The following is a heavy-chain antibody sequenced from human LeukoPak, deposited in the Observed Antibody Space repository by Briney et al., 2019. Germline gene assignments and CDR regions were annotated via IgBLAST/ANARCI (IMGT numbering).Heavy chain of an antibody. V-gene: IGHV5-51*01. CDR1: GYSFTSYW. J-gene: IGHJ6*02. Sequence: PGESLKISCKGSGYSFTSYWIAWVRQMPGKGLEWMGIIYPGDSDSRYSPSVQGQVTMSADKSISTAYLQWSSLKASDTAMYYCARRDSNYYSMDVWGQGTTVTVSS. CDR3: ARRDSNYYSMDV. D-gene: IGHD3-10*01. CDR2: IYPGDSDS.